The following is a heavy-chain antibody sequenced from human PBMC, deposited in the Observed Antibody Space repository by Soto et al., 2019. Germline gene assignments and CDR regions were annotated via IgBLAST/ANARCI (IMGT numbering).Heavy chain of an antibody. Sequence: QVQLVQSGAEVKKPGSSVKVSCKASGGTFSSYAISWVRQAPGQGLEWMGGIIPIFGTANYAQKFQGRVTITADEXXSXAXXELSSLRSEDTAVYYCASGAEGARYYYDSSGPNSVWGQGTLVTVSS. J-gene: IGHJ4*02. CDR1: GGTFSSYA. CDR3: ASGAEGARYYYDSSGPNSV. CDR2: IIPIFGTA. D-gene: IGHD3-22*01. V-gene: IGHV1-69*12.